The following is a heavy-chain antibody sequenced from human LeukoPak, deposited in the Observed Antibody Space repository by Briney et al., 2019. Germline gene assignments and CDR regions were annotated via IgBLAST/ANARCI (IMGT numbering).Heavy chain of an antibody. CDR3: ARSQRGYCSGGSCPADY. J-gene: IGHJ4*02. CDR2: IYYSGST. V-gene: IGHV4-59*01. CDR1: GGSISSYY. D-gene: IGHD2-15*01. Sequence: PSETLSLTCTVSGGSISSYYWSWIRQPPGKGLEWIGYIYYSGSTNYNPSLKSRVTISVDTSKNQFSLKLRSVTAADTAVYYCARSQRGYCSGGSCPADYWGQGTLVIVSS.